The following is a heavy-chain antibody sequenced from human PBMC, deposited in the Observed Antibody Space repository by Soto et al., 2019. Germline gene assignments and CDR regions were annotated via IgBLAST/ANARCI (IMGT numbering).Heavy chain of an antibody. CDR1: GFTFSSYS. J-gene: IGHJ4*02. Sequence: GSLRLSCAASGFTFSSYSMNWVRQAPGKGLEWVSAISGSGGTTYYADSVKGRFTISRDNSKNTLYLQMNSLRAEDTAVYYCAKRTLQNFDYWGQGTLVTVSS. CDR3: AKRTLQNFDY. V-gene: IGHV3-23*01. D-gene: IGHD2-15*01. CDR2: ISGSGGTT.